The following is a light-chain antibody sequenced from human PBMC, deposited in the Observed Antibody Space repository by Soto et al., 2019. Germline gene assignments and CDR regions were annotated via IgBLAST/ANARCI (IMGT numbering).Light chain of an antibody. Sequence: DIVMTQSPLSLPVTPGEPASISCRSSQSVLNSNGYNYLDWYLQKPGQSPQLLIYWGSNRASGGPDRFSGRGSGTDFTLQISRVEAEDVGVYYCMQALQTPPYTFGQGTKLEIK. CDR3: MQALQTPPYT. V-gene: IGKV2-28*01. CDR1: QSVLNSNGYNY. J-gene: IGKJ2*01. CDR2: WGS.